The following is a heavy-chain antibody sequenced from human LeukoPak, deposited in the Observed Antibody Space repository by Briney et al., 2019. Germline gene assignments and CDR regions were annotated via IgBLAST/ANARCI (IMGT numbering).Heavy chain of an antibody. J-gene: IGHJ4*02. D-gene: IGHD3-10*01. Sequence: GGSLRLSCAASGFTFTNAWMIWVRQAPGKGLEWVGRIKSKGDGETTDYTAPVKGRFTMSRDDSKATLYLQMNSLAAEDTAVYYCTTDLGLTMIRGVIVYWGQGALVTVSS. V-gene: IGHV3-15*01. CDR2: IKSKGDGETT. CDR1: GFTFTNAW. CDR3: TTDLGLTMIRGVIVY.